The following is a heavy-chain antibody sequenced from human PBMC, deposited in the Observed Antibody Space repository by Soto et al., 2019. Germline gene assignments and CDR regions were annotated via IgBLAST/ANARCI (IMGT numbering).Heavy chain of an antibody. CDR1: GGTFSSYA. Sequence: QVQLVQSGAEVKKPGSSVKVSCKASGGTFSSYAISWLRQAPGQGLEWMGGIIPIFGTANYAQKFQGRVTITADESTSTAYMELSSLRSEDTAVYYCTHDRNGYSSSEAPAIGVRWSWFDPWGQGTLVTVSS. D-gene: IGHD6-13*01. CDR2: IIPIFGTA. CDR3: THDRNGYSSSEAPAIGVRWSWFDP. J-gene: IGHJ5*02. V-gene: IGHV1-69*01.